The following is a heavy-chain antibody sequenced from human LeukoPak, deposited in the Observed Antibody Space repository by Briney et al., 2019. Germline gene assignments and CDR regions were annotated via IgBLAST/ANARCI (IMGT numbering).Heavy chain of an antibody. J-gene: IGHJ2*01. D-gene: IGHD2-21*01. Sequence: SETLSLTCTVSGGSISSYYWSWIRQPARKGLEWIGRIYTSGSTKYSPSLKSRVTMSVDTSKNQFSLKLSSVTAADTAVYYCARATSPFSIWSRSYWYFDLWGRGTLVTVSS. CDR3: ARATSPFSIWSRSYWYFDL. CDR2: IYTSGST. V-gene: IGHV4-4*07. CDR1: GGSISSYY.